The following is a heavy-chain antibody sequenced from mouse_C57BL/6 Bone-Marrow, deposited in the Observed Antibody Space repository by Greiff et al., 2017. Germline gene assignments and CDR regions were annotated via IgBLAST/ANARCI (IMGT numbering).Heavy chain of an antibody. CDR2: IDPSDSYT. CDR3: ARRDGYYMAWFAY. J-gene: IGHJ3*01. V-gene: IGHV1-69*01. CDR1: GYTFTSYW. Sequence: QVQLQQPGAELVMPGASVKLSCKASGYTFTSYWMHWVKQRPGQGLEWIGEIDPSDSYTNYNQKFKGKSTLTVAKSSSTAYMQLSSLTSEDSAVYYCARRDGYYMAWFAYWGQGTLVTVSA. D-gene: IGHD2-3*01.